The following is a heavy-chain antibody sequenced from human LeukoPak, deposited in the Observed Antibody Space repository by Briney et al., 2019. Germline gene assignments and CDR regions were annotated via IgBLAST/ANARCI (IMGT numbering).Heavy chain of an antibody. CDR1: GGSISSSSYY. CDR3: ASSPSGDAFDI. J-gene: IGHJ3*02. D-gene: IGHD6-6*01. CDR2: IYYSGST. V-gene: IGHV4-39*01. Sequence: SETLSLTCTVSGGSISSSSYYWGWIRQPPGKGLEWIGSIYYSGSTYYNPSLKSRVTISVDTSKNQFSLKLSSVTAADTAVYYCASSPSGDAFDIWGQGTMVTVSS.